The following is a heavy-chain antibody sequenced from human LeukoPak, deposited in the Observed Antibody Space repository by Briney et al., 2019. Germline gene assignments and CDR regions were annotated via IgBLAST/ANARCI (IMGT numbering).Heavy chain of an antibody. D-gene: IGHD3-22*01. CDR2: INPNSGGT. CDR1: GYTFIVYY. J-gene: IGHJ4*02. CDR3: ARAFDSSGYYFDY. V-gene: IGHV1-2*02. Sequence: ASVTVSFKASGYTFIVYYMHWVRQAPGQGLDRMAWINPNSGGTNYAQKFQGRVTMTRDTSISTAYMELTRLTSDDTAVYYGARAFDSSGYYFDYWGQGTLVTVSS.